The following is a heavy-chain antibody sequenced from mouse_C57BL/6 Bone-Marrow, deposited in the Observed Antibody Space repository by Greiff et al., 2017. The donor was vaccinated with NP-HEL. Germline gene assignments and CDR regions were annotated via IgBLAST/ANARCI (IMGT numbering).Heavy chain of an antibody. Sequence: VQLQQPGAELVRPGSSVKLSCKASGYTFTSYWMDWVKQRPGQGLEWIGNIYPSDSETHYNQKFKDKATLTVDKSSSTAYMQLSSLTSEDSAVYYCAREGIHYYGSSRYFDVWGTGTTVTVSS. D-gene: IGHD1-1*01. J-gene: IGHJ1*03. V-gene: IGHV1-61*01. CDR1: GYTFTSYW. CDR3: AREGIHYYGSSRYFDV. CDR2: IYPSDSET.